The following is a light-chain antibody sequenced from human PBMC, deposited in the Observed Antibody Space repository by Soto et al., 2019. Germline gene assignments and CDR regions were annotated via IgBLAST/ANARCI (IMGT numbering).Light chain of an antibody. CDR2: EGS. J-gene: IGLJ2*01. CDR3: CSYAGSSTPVV. CDR1: NNDVGSYNL. V-gene: IGLV2-23*01. Sequence: QSVLTQPASVSGSPGQSITISCTGTNNDVGSYNLVSWYQQYPGKAPKLMIYEGSKRPSGVSSRFSGSKSGNTASLTISGLQAEGEAVYYCCSYAGSSTPVVFGGGTKVTVL.